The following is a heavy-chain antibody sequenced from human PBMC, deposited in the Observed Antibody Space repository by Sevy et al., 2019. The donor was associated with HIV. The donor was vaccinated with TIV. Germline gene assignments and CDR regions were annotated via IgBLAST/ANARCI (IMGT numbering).Heavy chain of an antibody. D-gene: IGHD2-2*01. CDR1: GGFVTSTSYY. CDR2: IYNSGST. V-gene: IGHV4-39*01. Sequence: SETLSLTCTVSGGFVTSTSYYWAWIRQSPEKGLEWIGRIYNSGSTYYNPSLKSRVTISVHTSKNQFSLKLSSVTAADTSVSYCARRYCSSTSCYVPGYYGMDVWGQGTTVTVSS. CDR3: ARRYCSSTSCYVPGYYGMDV. J-gene: IGHJ6*02.